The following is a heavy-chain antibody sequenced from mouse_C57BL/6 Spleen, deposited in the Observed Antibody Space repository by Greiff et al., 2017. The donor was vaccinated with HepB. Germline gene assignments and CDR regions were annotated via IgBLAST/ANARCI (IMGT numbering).Heavy chain of an antibody. CDR2: ISSGSSTI. CDR1: GFTFRAYG. CDR3: ARTDAGPLDY. Sequence: DVMLVESGGGLVQPGGSLKLSCAASGFTFRAYGMHWVRQAPEKGLEWVAYISSGSSTIYYADTVKGRFTISRDNAKNTLFLQMTSLRSEDTAMYYCARTDAGPLDYWGQGTTLTVSS. J-gene: IGHJ2*01. V-gene: IGHV5-17*01.